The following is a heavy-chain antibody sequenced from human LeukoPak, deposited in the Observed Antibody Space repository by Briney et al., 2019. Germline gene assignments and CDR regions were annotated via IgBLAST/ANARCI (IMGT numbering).Heavy chain of an antibody. CDR1: GYTFTGYY. D-gene: IGHD3-3*01. V-gene: IGHV1-2*06. Sequence: ASVKVSCKASGYTFTGYYMNWVRQAPGQGLEWMGRINPNSGGTNYAQKFQGRVTMTRDTSISTAYMELSRLRSDDTAVYYCASTIDYDFWSGYLSSWGQGTLVTVSS. CDR2: INPNSGGT. CDR3: ASTIDYDFWSGYLSS. J-gene: IGHJ4*02.